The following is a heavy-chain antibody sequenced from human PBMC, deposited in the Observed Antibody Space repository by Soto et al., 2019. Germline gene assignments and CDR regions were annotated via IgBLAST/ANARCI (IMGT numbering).Heavy chain of an antibody. J-gene: IGHJ4*02. CDR2: IYYSGST. Sequence: SETLSLTCTVSGGSISSGGYYWSWIRQHPGKGLEWIGYIYYSGSTYYNPSLKSRVTISVDTSKNQFSLKLSSVTAADTAVYYCARYGVRGVMGYFDYWGQGTLVTISS. CDR1: GGSISSGGYY. V-gene: IGHV4-31*03. CDR3: ARYGVRGVMGYFDY. D-gene: IGHD3-10*01.